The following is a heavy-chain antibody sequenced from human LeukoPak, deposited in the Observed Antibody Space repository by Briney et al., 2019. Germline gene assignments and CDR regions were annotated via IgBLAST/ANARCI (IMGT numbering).Heavy chain of an antibody. V-gene: IGHV3-33*01. CDR2: IWYDGSNK. CDR3: ARDLDAFDI. CDR1: GFTFSSYG. Sequence: GGSLRLSCAAFGFTFSSYGMHWVRQAPGKGLEWVAVIWYDGSNKYYADSVKGRFTISRDNSKNTLYLQMNSLRAEDTAVYYCARDLDAFDIWGQGTMVTVSS. J-gene: IGHJ3*02.